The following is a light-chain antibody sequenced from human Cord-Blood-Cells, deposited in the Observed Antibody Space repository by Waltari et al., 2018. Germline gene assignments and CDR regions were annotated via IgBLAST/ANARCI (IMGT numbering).Light chain of an antibody. J-gene: IGLJ3*02. CDR1: SSDVGGYNY. CDR2: DVS. Sequence: QSALTQPASVSGSPGQSITISCTGTSSDVGGYNYVSWYQQHPGKAPKLMLYDVSKRPSGVSHLFSGSKSGNTASLTISGLQAEDEADYYCSSYTSSSTLVFGGGTKLTVL. V-gene: IGLV2-14*01. CDR3: SSYTSSSTLV.